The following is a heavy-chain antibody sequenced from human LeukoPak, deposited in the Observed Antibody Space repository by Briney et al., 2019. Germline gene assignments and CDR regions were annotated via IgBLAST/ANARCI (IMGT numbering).Heavy chain of an antibody. D-gene: IGHD2-15*01. CDR1: GFTFSSYS. Sequence: GGSLRLSYAASGFTFSSYSMNWVRQAPGKGLEWVSSISSSSSYIYYADSVKGRFTISRDNAKNSLYLQMNSLRAEDTAVYYCARDLFLSPLGYCSGGSCYGRDFDYWGHGTLVTVSS. CDR3: ARDLFLSPLGYCSGGSCYGRDFDY. V-gene: IGHV3-21*01. CDR2: ISSSSSYI. J-gene: IGHJ4*01.